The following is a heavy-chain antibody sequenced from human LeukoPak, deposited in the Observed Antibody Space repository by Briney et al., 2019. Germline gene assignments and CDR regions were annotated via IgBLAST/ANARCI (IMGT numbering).Heavy chain of an antibody. V-gene: IGHV1-18*01. CDR1: GYTFTSYG. Sequence: ASVKVSCKASGYTFTSYGISWVRQAPGQGLEWMGWISAYNGNTNYAQKLQGRVTMTTDTSTSTAYMELRSLRSEDTAVYYCARDRFAIDILTGYGFDYWGQGTLVTVSS. CDR2: ISAYNGNT. CDR3: ARDRFAIDILTGYGFDY. J-gene: IGHJ4*02. D-gene: IGHD3-9*01.